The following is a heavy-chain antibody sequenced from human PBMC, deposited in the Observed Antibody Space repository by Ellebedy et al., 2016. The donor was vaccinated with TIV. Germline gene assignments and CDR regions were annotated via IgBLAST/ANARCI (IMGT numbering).Heavy chain of an antibody. J-gene: IGHJ5*02. CDR2: IYYSGST. CDR1: GGSISSSSYY. CDR3: ARSEYKGWFDP. V-gene: IGHV4-39*01. D-gene: IGHD6-6*01. Sequence: SETLSLTCTVSGGSISSSSYYWGWIRQPPGKGLEWIGSIYYSGSTYYNPSLKSRVTISVDTSKNQFSLKLSSVTAADTAVYYCARSEYKGWFDPWGQGTLVTVSS.